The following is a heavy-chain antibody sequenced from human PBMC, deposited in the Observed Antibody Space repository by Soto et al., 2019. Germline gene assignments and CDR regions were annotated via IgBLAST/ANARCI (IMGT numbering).Heavy chain of an antibody. CDR2: ISWNSGSI. CDR1: GFTFDDYA. Sequence: EVQLVESGGGLVQPGRSLRLSCAASGFTFDDYAMHWVRQAPGKGLEWVSGISWNSGSIGYADSVKGRFTISRDNAKNSLYLQMNSLRAEDTALYYCAKGLGSRATQYEFDYWGQGTLVTVSS. V-gene: IGHV3-9*01. D-gene: IGHD6-13*01. CDR3: AKGLGSRATQYEFDY. J-gene: IGHJ4*02.